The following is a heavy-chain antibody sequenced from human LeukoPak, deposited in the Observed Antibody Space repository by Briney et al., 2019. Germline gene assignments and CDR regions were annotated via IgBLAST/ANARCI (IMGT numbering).Heavy chain of an antibody. Sequence: GGSLRLSCSASGFTFSTSWMHWVRQAPEKGLVWVARTNTDGTTTTYADSVKGRFTISRDDAKNTLYLQMNSLRADDTAVYYCARGIGTPRDYWGQGTLVTVSS. V-gene: IGHV3-74*01. CDR1: GFTFSTSW. CDR3: ARGIGTPRDY. D-gene: IGHD1/OR15-1a*01. J-gene: IGHJ4*02. CDR2: TNTDGTTT.